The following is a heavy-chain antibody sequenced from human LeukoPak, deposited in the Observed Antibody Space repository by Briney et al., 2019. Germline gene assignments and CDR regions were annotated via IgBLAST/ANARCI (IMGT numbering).Heavy chain of an antibody. D-gene: IGHD2-15*01. CDR1: GYTFISYG. V-gene: IGHV1-18*01. CDR2: ISGYDGNT. Sequence: ASVKVSCKASGYTFISYGISWVRQAPGQGLEWVGWISGYDGNTNYAQKFQGRVTMTTDTSTSTAYMELRSLRSDDTAVYYCARDCSGGSCYSGAGALDYWGQGTLVTVSS. J-gene: IGHJ4*02. CDR3: ARDCSGGSCYSGAGALDY.